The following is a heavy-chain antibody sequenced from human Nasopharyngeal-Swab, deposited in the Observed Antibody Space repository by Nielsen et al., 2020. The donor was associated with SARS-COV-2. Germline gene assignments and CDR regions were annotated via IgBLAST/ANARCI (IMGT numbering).Heavy chain of an antibody. CDR2: ISYDGSNK. Sequence: VRQAPGKGLEWVAVISYDGSNKYYADSVKGRFTISRDNSKNTLYLQMNSLRAEDTAVYYCARDLSYYDSSGYPGDYWGQGTLVTAS. J-gene: IGHJ4*02. CDR3: ARDLSYYDSSGYPGDY. D-gene: IGHD3-22*01. V-gene: IGHV3-30-3*01.